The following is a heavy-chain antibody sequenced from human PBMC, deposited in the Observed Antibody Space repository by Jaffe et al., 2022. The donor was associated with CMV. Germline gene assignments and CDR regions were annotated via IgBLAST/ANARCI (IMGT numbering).Heavy chain of an antibody. J-gene: IGHJ4*02. CDR1: GFIFSNAW. Sequence: EVQLVESGGGLVKPGGSLRLSCAASGFIFSNAWMSWVRQAPGKGLEWVGRIKSKTDDGTTDYAAPVKGRFAISRDDSKSTLYLQMNSLKTEDTAVYYCTTDPGICVGRGYCSNVGFDYWGQGTLVTVSS. D-gene: IGHD2-8*01. CDR3: TTDPGICVGRGYCSNVGFDY. V-gene: IGHV3-15*01. CDR2: IKSKTDDGTT.